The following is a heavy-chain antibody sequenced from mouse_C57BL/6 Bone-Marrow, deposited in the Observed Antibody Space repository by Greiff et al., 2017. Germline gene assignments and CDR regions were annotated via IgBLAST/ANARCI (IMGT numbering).Heavy chain of an antibody. V-gene: IGHV2-2*01. Sequence: VQLQQSGPGLVQPSQSLSITCTVSGFSFTSYGVHWVRQSPGKGLEWLGVIWRGGSTDYNAAFISRLSISKDNSKSQVFFKMNSLQADDTAIYYCARNFRGSSYGYAMDYWGQGTSVTVSS. CDR1: GFSFTSYG. CDR2: IWRGGST. J-gene: IGHJ4*01. D-gene: IGHD1-1*01. CDR3: ARNFRGSSYGYAMDY.